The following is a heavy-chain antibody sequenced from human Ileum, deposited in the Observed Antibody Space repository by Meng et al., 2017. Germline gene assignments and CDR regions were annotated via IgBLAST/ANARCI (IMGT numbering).Heavy chain of an antibody. CDR2: TYYRSKWYN. D-gene: IGHD3-16*01. J-gene: IGHJ4*02. Sequence: QVQLQQSGPGLVMPSQTLLLSCYISWDSVSINSAAWNWIRQSPSRGLELLGRTYYRSKWYNNYAVSVRSRISINPDPSKNQFSLQLNSVTPEETAVYYCARDGGAAPDYFDYWGQGTLVTVSS. V-gene: IGHV6-1*01. CDR3: ARDGGAAPDYFDY. CDR1: WDSVSINSAA.